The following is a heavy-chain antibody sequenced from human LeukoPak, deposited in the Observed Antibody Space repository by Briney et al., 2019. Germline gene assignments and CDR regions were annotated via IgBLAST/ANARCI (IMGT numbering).Heavy chain of an antibody. CDR1: GFTFDDYA. Sequence: GGSLRLSCAASGFTFDDYAMHWVRQAPGKGLEWVSGISWNNGPIGYADSVKGRFTISRDNAKNSLYLQMNSLRAEDTALYYCARGSSGSYSIDAFDIWGQGTMVTVSS. J-gene: IGHJ3*02. CDR3: ARGSSGSYSIDAFDI. D-gene: IGHD1-26*01. V-gene: IGHV3-9*01. CDR2: ISWNNGPI.